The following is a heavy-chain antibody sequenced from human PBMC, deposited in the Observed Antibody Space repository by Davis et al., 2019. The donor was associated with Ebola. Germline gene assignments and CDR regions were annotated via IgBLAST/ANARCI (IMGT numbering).Heavy chain of an antibody. CDR3: ASQGHKRNYLIHDY. J-gene: IGHJ4*02. CDR2: FHPGTSDL. CDR1: GYSFNTYW. Sequence: GESLKISCTASGYSFNTYWIGWVRQLPGKGLEWMGNFHPGTSDLKYSPSFQGQIIISVDRSIRTAYLEWRSLQSSDTAIYYCASQGHKRNYLIHDYWGQGTPVTVNS. D-gene: IGHD3-10*01. V-gene: IGHV5-51*01.